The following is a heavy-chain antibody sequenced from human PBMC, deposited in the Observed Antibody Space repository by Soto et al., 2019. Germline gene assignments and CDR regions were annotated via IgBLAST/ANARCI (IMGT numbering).Heavy chain of an antibody. D-gene: IGHD3-22*01. J-gene: IGHJ4*02. CDR2: IYYSGST. CDR3: ARGAEVVTTYIDY. V-gene: IGHV4-30-4*01. CDR1: GGSISSGDYY. Sequence: QVQLQESGPGLVKPSQTLSLTCTVSGGSISSGDYYWSWIRQPPGKGLEWIGYIYYSGSTYYNPSPKRRVTISVDTSKNPFSLELSSVTAAATAVYYCARGAEVVTTYIDYWGQGTLVTVSS.